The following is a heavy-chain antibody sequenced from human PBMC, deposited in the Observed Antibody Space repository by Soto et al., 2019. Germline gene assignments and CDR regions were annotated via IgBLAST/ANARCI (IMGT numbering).Heavy chain of an antibody. V-gene: IGHV3-23*01. CDR2: LSGSGGSI. CDR1: GFTFNSYA. CDR3: AKVSDTSGYYGGDKYFDY. D-gene: IGHD3-22*01. Sequence: GGSLRLSCAASGFTFNSYAMSWVRQAPGKGLEWVSSLSGSGGSIWYADSVKGRFTISRDNSENTLYLQMNSLRAEDMAVYYCAKVSDTSGYYGGDKYFDYWGQGTLVTVSS. J-gene: IGHJ4*02.